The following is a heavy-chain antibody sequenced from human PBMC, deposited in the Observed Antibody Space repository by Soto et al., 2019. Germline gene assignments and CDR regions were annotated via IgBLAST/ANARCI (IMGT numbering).Heavy chain of an antibody. CDR3: ARVGVEYSDYEWYH. Sequence: SETLSLTCSFSGDSVTSHYLTWIRQSPEKGLEWIGYMHYTGFSHYNPSLKSRLTISVDRSKNQFTLQLTSVTAADTAVYYRARVGVEYSDYEWYHWGQGTLVTVSS. CDR2: MHYTGFS. J-gene: IGHJ5*02. V-gene: IGHV4-59*02. CDR1: GDSVTSHY. D-gene: IGHD5-12*01.